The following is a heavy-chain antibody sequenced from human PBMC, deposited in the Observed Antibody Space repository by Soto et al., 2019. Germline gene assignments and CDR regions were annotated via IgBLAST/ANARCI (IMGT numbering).Heavy chain of an antibody. J-gene: IGHJ5*02. CDR2: IYYSGST. CDR3: ASDGIAAGGAAWFDP. CDR1: GGSISSGGYY. Sequence: KPSETLSLTCTVSGGSISSGGYYWSWIRQHPGKGLEWIGYIYYSGSTYYNPSLKSRVTISVDTSKNQFSLKLSSVTAADTAVYYCASDGIAAGGAAWFDPWGQGTLVTVSS. D-gene: IGHD6-13*01. V-gene: IGHV4-31*03.